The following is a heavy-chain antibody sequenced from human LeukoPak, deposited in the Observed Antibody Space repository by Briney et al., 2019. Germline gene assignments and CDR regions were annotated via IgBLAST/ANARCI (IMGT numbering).Heavy chain of an antibody. J-gene: IGHJ5*02. V-gene: IGHV4-31*03. Sequence: SQTLSLTCTVSGGSISSGGYYWSWIRQHPGKGLEWIGYIYYSGSTNYNPSLKSRVTISVDTSKNQFSLKLSSVTAADTAVYYCARSVGDCGGDCWFSNWFDPWGQGTLVTVSS. CDR1: GGSISSGGYY. CDR3: ARSVGDCGGDCWFSNWFDP. D-gene: IGHD2-21*02. CDR2: IYYSGST.